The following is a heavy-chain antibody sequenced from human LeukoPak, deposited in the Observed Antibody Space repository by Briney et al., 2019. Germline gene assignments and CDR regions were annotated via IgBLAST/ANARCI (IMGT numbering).Heavy chain of an antibody. J-gene: IGHJ3*02. D-gene: IGHD6-19*01. Sequence: GGSLRLSCAASGFTVSSNYMSWVRQAPGKGLEWVSVIYSGGSTYYADSVKGRFTISRDNSKNTLYLQMDSLRAEDTAVYYCARDLRVAVAGRAVFDIWGQGTMVTVSS. CDR2: IYSGGST. CDR1: GFTVSSNY. V-gene: IGHV3-66*01. CDR3: ARDLRVAVAGRAVFDI.